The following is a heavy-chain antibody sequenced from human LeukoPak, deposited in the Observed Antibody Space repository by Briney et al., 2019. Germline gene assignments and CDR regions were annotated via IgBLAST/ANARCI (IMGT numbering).Heavy chain of an antibody. V-gene: IGHV1-46*01. Sequence: GASVKVSCKASGYTFTSYYMHWVRQAPGQGLEWMGIINPSGGSTSYAQKFQGRVTMTRDTSTSTVYMELSSLRSEDTAVYYCASTYYYGSGSYEFYYYYYGMDVWGQGTTVTVSS. J-gene: IGHJ6*02. CDR3: ASTYYYGSGSYEFYYYYYGMDV. CDR2: INPSGGST. CDR1: GYTFTSYY. D-gene: IGHD3-10*01.